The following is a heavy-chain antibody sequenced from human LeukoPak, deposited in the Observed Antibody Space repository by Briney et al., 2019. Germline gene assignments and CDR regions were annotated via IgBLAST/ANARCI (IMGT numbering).Heavy chain of an antibody. D-gene: IGHD6-6*01. V-gene: IGHV1-69*05. J-gene: IGHJ4*02. Sequence: SVKVSCKASGSTFSSYTISWGRQPPGQGLEWMGGIIPIFGTANYAQKFQGRVTITTDESTSTAYMELSSLRSEDTAVYYCARELRSAARGGYDYWGQGTLVTVSS. CDR2: IIPIFGTA. CDR1: GSTFSSYT. CDR3: ARELRSAARGGYDY.